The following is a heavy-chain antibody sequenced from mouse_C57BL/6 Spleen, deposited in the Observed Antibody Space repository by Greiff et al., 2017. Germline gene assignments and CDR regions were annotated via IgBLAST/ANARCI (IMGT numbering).Heavy chain of an antibody. V-gene: IGHV1-55*01. D-gene: IGHD1-1*01. J-gene: IGHJ4*01. CDR1: GYTFTSYW. CDR3: ARWEVTTVVAPYAMDY. Sequence: VQLQQSGAELVKPGASVKMSCKASGYTFTSYWITWVKQRPGQGLEWIGDIYPGSGSTNYNEKFKSKATLTVDTSSSTAYMQLSSLTSEDSAVYYCARWEVTTVVAPYAMDYWGQGTSVTVSS. CDR2: IYPGSGST.